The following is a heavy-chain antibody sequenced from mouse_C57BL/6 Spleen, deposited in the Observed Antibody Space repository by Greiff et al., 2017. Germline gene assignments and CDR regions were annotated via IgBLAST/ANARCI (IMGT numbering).Heavy chain of an antibody. V-gene: IGHV1-15*01. CDR3: TTYGNYAFAY. Sequence: VQGVESGAELVRPGASVTLSCKASGYTFTDYEMHWVKQTPVHGLEWIGAIDPETGGTAYNQKFKGKAILTADKSSSTAYMELRSLTSEDSAVYYCTTYGNYAFAYWGQGTLVTVSA. CDR2: IDPETGGT. CDR1: GYTFTDYE. J-gene: IGHJ3*01. D-gene: IGHD2-1*01.